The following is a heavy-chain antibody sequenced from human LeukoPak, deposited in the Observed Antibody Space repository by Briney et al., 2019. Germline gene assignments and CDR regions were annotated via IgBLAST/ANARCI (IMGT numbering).Heavy chain of an antibody. Sequence: RTGGSLRLSCAASGFTFSDYYMSWIRQAAGKGLEWVSYISSSGRAYIYYADSVKGRFTISRDNAKNSLYLQMNSLRAEDTAVFYCAKDRDDYVWGSYLGAFDIWGQGTMVTVSS. V-gene: IGHV3-11*01. J-gene: IGHJ3*02. CDR3: AKDRDDYVWGSYLGAFDI. D-gene: IGHD3-16*01. CDR1: GFTFSDYY. CDR2: ISSSGRAYI.